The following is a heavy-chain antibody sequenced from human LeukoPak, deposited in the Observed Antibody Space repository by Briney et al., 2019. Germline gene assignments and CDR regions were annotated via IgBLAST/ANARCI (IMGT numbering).Heavy chain of an antibody. CDR2: ISYDGSNK. J-gene: IGHJ3*02. CDR3: AKEGWRITRFFDI. CDR1: GFTLSSYG. D-gene: IGHD3-3*01. V-gene: IGHV3-30*18. Sequence: GGSLRLSCAASGFTLSSYGMHGVRQAPGKGLEWVAVISYDGSNKYYADSVKGRFTISRDNSKNTLYLQMNSLRAEDTGVYYCAKEGWRITRFFDIWGQGTMVTVSS.